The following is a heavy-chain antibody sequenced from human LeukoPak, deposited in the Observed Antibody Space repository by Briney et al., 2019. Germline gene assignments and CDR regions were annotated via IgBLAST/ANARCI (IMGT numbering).Heavy chain of an antibody. CDR2: IYYNGST. V-gene: IGHV4-39*07. CDR1: GGSISSSSYY. J-gene: IGHJ3*02. Sequence: SETLSLTCTVSGGSISSSSYYWGWIRQPPGKGLEWIGSIYYNGSTYYNPSLKSRVTISVDTSKNLFSLKLSSVTAADTAVYYCARGSRLTGAFDIWGRGTMVTVSS. CDR3: ARGSRLTGAFDI. D-gene: IGHD3-9*01.